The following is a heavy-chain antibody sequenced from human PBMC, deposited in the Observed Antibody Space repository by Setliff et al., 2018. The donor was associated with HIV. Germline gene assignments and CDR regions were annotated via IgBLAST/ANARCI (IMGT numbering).Heavy chain of an antibody. Sequence: GASVKVSCKASGGTFSGYAINWVRQAPGQGLEWMGGINPGGGSTTYAQKFQGRVTMTRDTSTSTVYMELSSLRSQDTAMYYCARGWGGQDSYYYGMDVWGQGTTVTVSS. V-gene: IGHV1-46*01. CDR1: GGTFSGYA. CDR2: INPGGGST. CDR3: ARGWGGQDSYYYGMDV. J-gene: IGHJ6*02. D-gene: IGHD3-16*01.